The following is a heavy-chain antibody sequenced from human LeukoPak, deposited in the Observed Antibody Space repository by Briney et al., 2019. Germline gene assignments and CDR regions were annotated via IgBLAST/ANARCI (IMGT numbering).Heavy chain of an antibody. Sequence: GGSLRLSCAASGFTFNNYGMSWVRHAPGKGLEWVSGISWSSDNIYYADSVKGRFTISRDNAKQSLYLQMNSLRVGDTALYYFANGCLTAETTSYDYWGQGTLVTVSS. D-gene: IGHD4-17*01. CDR2: ISWSSDNI. CDR1: GFTFNNYG. J-gene: IGHJ4*02. V-gene: IGHV3-9*01. CDR3: ANGCLTAETTSYDY.